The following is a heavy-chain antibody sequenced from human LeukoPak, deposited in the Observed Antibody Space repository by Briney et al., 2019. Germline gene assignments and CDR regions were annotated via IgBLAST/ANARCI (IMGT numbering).Heavy chain of an antibody. J-gene: IGHJ5*02. D-gene: IGHD3-22*01. CDR2: ISYDGSNK. V-gene: IGHV3-30-3*01. CDR1: GFTFSSYA. Sequence: GRSLRLSCAASGFTFSSYAMHWVRQAPGKGLEWVAVISYDGSNKYYADSVKGRFTISRDNSKNTLYLQMNSLRAEDTAVYYCARAVEDSSGPGNWFDPWGQGTLVTVSS. CDR3: ARAVEDSSGPGNWFDP.